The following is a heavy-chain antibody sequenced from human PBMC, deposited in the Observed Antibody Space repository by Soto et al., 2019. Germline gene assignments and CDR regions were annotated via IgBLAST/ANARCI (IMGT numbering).Heavy chain of an antibody. CDR3: AGLRSRRWIGGAFDI. CDR1: GYTFTSYG. Sequence: QVQLVQSGAEVKKPGASVKVSCKASGYTFTSYGISWVRQAPGQGLEWMGWISAYNGNTNYAQKLQGRVTMTTDTSTRTGHMELRRLRSDDTAVYYCAGLRSRRWIGGAFDIWGQGTMVTVSS. J-gene: IGHJ3*02. D-gene: IGHD6-13*01. CDR2: ISAYNGNT. V-gene: IGHV1-18*04.